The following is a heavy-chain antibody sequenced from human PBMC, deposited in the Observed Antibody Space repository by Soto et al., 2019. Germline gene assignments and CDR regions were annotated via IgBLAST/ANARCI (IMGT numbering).Heavy chain of an antibody. Sequence: TGGSLRLSCAASGFTFSSYAMSWVRQAPGKGLEWVSAISGSGGSTYYADSVKGRFTISRDNSKNTLYLQMNSLRAEDTAVYYCATFSDTAMAYFDYWGQGTLVTVSS. CDR3: ATFSDTAMAYFDY. CDR2: ISGSGGST. D-gene: IGHD5-18*01. V-gene: IGHV3-23*01. CDR1: GFTFSSYA. J-gene: IGHJ4*02.